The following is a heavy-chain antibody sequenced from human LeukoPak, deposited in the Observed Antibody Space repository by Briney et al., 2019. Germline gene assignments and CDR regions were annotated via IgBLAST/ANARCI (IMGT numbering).Heavy chain of an antibody. CDR1: GDSISSYY. Sequence: ASETLSLTCTVSGDSISSYYWSWIRQPPGKGLEWVGYIYYSGSTSYNPSLKSRVTISVDTSKNQFSLKLSSVTAADTAVYYCARWEWPRDYFDYWGQGTLVTVSS. CDR3: ARWEWPRDYFDY. V-gene: IGHV4-59*01. CDR2: IYYSGST. D-gene: IGHD3-3*01. J-gene: IGHJ4*02.